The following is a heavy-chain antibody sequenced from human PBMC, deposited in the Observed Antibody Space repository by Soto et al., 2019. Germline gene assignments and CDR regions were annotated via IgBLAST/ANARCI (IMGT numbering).Heavy chain of an antibody. Sequence: QVQLQESGPGLVKPSQTLSLTCTVSGGSISSGGYYWSWIRQHPGKGLEWIGYIYYSGSTYYNPSLKSRVTMSVATAKNQCPLKLSSGTAADTAVYYCARCDSSGYYPPDYWGQGTLVTVSS. CDR2: IYYSGST. J-gene: IGHJ4*02. CDR1: GGSISSGGYY. D-gene: IGHD3-22*01. V-gene: IGHV4-31*03. CDR3: ARCDSSGYYPPDY.